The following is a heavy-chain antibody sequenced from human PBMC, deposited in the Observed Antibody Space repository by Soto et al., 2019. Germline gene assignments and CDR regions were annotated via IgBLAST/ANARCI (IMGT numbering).Heavy chain of an antibody. J-gene: IGHJ6*02. D-gene: IGHD3-16*01. CDR3: ARDLGGGAHYGMDV. Sequence: EVKLVQSGGGLVKPGGSLRLSCAASGFTFETSSINCLRQTPGKGLEWVASISATSLYIYYADSVRGRFTISRENAKNTLFLQMDGLTAEDPAIYFCARDLGGGAHYGMDVWGQGTTVTVSS. V-gene: IGHV3-21*06. CDR1: GFTFETSS. CDR2: ISATSLYI.